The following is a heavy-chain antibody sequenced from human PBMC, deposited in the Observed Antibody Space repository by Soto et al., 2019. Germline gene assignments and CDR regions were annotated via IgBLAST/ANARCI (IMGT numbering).Heavy chain of an antibody. J-gene: IGHJ6*02. CDR1: GFTFSSYG. CDR2: IWYDGSNK. CDR3: ARDRSHYDFWSGYPYTLYYYYYYGMDV. V-gene: IGHV3-33*01. Sequence: QVQLVESGGGVVQPGRSLRLSCAASGFTFSSYGMHWVRQAPGKGLEWVAVIWYDGSNKYYADSVKGRFTISRDNSKNTPYLQMNSLRAEDTAVYYCARDRSHYDFWSGYPYTLYYYYYYGMDVWGQGTTVTVSS. D-gene: IGHD3-3*01.